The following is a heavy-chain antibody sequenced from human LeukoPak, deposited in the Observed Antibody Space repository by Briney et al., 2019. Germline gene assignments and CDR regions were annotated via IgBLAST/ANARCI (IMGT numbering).Heavy chain of an antibody. J-gene: IGHJ6*03. Sequence: ASVKVSCKASGGTFSSYAISWVRQAPGQGLEWMGWISAYNGNTNYAQKLQGRVTMTTDTSTSTAYMELRSLRSDDTAVYYCARAPRTTTEHMDVWGKGTTVTVSS. CDR2: ISAYNGNT. D-gene: IGHD4-17*01. V-gene: IGHV1-18*01. CDR3: ARAPRTTTEHMDV. CDR1: GGTFSSYA.